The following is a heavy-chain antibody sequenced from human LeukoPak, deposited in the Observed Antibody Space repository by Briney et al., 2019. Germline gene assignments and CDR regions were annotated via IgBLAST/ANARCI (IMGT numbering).Heavy chain of an antibody. J-gene: IGHJ4*02. CDR2: IYYSGST. CDR1: GGSMSSTSYY. D-gene: IGHD3-10*01. CDR3: ATYDYYGSGSYYNFDH. Sequence: SETLSLTCTVSGGSMSSTSYYWGWTRQPPGKGLEWIGSIYYSGSTYYNPSLKSRVTISADTSKNQFSLKLSSVTAADTAVFYCATYDYYGSGSYYNFDHWGQGTLVTVSS. V-gene: IGHV4-39*01.